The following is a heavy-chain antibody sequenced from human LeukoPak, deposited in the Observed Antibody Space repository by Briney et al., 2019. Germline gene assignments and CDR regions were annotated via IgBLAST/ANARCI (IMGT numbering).Heavy chain of an antibody. D-gene: IGHD2-15*01. CDR2: IDLSDSYT. V-gene: IGHV5-10-1*01. CDR1: GYSFTSYW. Sequence: GESLKISCQGSGYSFTSYWISWVRQMPGKGLEWMGRIDLSDSYTNYSPSFQGHVTISADKSISTAYLQWSSLKASDTAMYYCASLVARPPDYWGQGTLVTVSS. J-gene: IGHJ4*02. CDR3: ASLVARPPDY.